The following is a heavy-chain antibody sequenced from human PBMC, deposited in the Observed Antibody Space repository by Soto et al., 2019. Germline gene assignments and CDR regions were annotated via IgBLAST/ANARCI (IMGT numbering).Heavy chain of an antibody. V-gene: IGHV4-31*03. CDR3: ARVQNYGSGSYYNVYYYYGMDV. D-gene: IGHD3-10*01. J-gene: IGHJ6*02. Sequence: PSETLSLTCTVSVGSISSGGYYWSWIRQHPGKGLEWIGYIYYSGSTYYNPSLKSRVTISVDTSNNQFSLKASSVTAADTAVYYCARVQNYGSGSYYNVYYYYGMDVWGQGTTVTVSS. CDR2: IYYSGST. CDR1: VGSISSGGYY.